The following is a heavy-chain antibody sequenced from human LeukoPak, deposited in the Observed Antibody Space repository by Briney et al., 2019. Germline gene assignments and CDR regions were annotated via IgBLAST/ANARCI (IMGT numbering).Heavy chain of an antibody. CDR3: AGAVLTAAGGYYMDV. CDR1: GYSLTSYG. CDR2: ISTYNGNT. J-gene: IGHJ6*03. V-gene: IGHV1-18*01. Sequence: GASVKVSCKASGYSLTSYGISWVRPAPGQGLEWLGWISTYNGNTNYAQKFQGRVTMTIDTSTSTGYMELRSLRSDDTAVYYCAGAVLTAAGGYYMDVWGRGTTVTVSS. D-gene: IGHD2-2*01.